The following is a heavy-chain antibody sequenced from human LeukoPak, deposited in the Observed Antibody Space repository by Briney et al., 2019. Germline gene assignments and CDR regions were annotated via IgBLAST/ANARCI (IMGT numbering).Heavy chain of an antibody. Sequence: GGSLRLSCAASRFTFSSYAMSCVRHAPGKVLEWVSAISGSGDSTYYADSVKGRFSISRDNSKNTLYMQMNSLRAEDTAVYYCAKGPMTTRYWGQGTLVTVSS. CDR3: AKGPMTTRY. CDR1: RFTFSSYA. CDR2: ISGSGDST. J-gene: IGHJ4*02. D-gene: IGHD4-11*01. V-gene: IGHV3-23*01.